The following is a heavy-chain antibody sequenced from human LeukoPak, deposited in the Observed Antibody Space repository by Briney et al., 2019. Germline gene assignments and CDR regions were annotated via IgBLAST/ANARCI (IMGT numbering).Heavy chain of an antibody. CDR2: ISSNGGST. J-gene: IGHJ6*02. CDR1: GFTFSSYA. CDR3: ARSLVGALPVYGMDV. D-gene: IGHD1-26*01. Sequence: PGGSLRLSCAASGFTFSSYAMHWVRQAPGKGLEYVSAISSNGGSTYYANSVKGRFTISRDNSKNTLYLQMGSLRAEDMAVYYCARSLVGALPVYGMDVWGQGTTVIVSS. V-gene: IGHV3-64*01.